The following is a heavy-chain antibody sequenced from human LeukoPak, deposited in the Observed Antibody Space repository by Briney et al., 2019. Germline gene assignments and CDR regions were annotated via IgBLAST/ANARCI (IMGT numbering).Heavy chain of an antibody. CDR3: TREEGGTTVDY. J-gene: IGHJ4*02. Sequence: SETLSLTCAVYGGSFSGYYWSWIRQPPGKGLEWIGEINHSGSTYYNPSLKSRITISQDTSKNQFSLKVSSVTAADAAAYYCTREEGGTTVDYWGQGTLVTVSS. D-gene: IGHD1-1*01. CDR2: INHSGST. CDR1: GGSFSGYY. V-gene: IGHV4-34*01.